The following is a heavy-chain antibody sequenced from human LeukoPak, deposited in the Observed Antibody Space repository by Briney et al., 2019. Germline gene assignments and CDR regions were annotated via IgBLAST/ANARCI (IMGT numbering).Heavy chain of an antibody. J-gene: IGHJ6*03. D-gene: IGHD3-10*01. Sequence: GGSLRLSCAASGFIFDDHGMHWVRQAPGKGLEWVSGISWSSGIIGYADSVKGRFTISRDNAKNSLDLQMESLRAEDTAVYYCAKDHYYGSGSYYEDYMDVWGKGTTVTVSS. CDR2: ISWSSGII. CDR3: AKDHYYGSGSYYEDYMDV. V-gene: IGHV3-9*01. CDR1: GFIFDDHG.